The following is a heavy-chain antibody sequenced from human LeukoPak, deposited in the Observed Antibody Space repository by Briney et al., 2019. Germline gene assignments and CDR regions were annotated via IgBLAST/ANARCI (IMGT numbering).Heavy chain of an antibody. CDR3: AKDSYGSGSYYKVDYFDY. CDR2: ISGSGGST. CDR1: GFTFSSYA. D-gene: IGHD3-10*01. V-gene: IGHV3-23*01. Sequence: TGGSLGLSCAASGFTFSSYAMSWVRQAQGKWLEWVSAISGSGGSTYYADSVKGRFTISRDNSKNTLYLQMNSLRAEDTAVYYCAKDSYGSGSYYKVDYFDYWGQGTLVTVSS. J-gene: IGHJ4*02.